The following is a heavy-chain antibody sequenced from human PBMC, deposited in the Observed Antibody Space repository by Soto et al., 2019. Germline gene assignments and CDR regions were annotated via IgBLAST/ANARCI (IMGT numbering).Heavy chain of an antibody. J-gene: IGHJ4*02. Sequence: QVQLQQWGAGLLKPSETLSLTCAVYGGSFSGYYWSWIRQPPGKGLEWMGEINHSGSTNYNPSLNTRVTRSVGTSRNQFSLMLSSMTPADTAVYYCARAHGLLWFGEVPLADWGQGTLVTVT. CDR1: GGSFSGYY. CDR3: ARAHGLLWFGEVPLAD. V-gene: IGHV4-34*01. D-gene: IGHD3-10*01. CDR2: INHSGST.